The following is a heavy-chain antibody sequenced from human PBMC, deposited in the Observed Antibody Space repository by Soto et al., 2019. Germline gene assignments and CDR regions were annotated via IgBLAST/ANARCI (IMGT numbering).Heavy chain of an antibody. CDR2: IYYSGSN. J-gene: IGHJ4*02. Sequence: QLQLQESGPGLVKPSETLSLTCTVSGGSISSSSYYWGWIRQPPGKGLEWIGSIYYSGSNYYNPSIKSRVTISVDTSKSQFSLKLSSVTAADTAVYYCARHTPAISISDHWGQGTLVTVSS. CDR3: ARHTPAISISDH. V-gene: IGHV4-39*01. CDR1: GGSISSSSYY. D-gene: IGHD2-15*01.